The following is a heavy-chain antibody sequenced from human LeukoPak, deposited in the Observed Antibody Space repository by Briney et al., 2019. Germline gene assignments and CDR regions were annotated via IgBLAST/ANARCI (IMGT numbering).Heavy chain of an antibody. CDR3: AKSRIVVVPADFDY. V-gene: IGHV3-23*01. CDR1: GFTFSSYS. CDR2: ISGSGGST. Sequence: PGGSLRLSCAASGFTFSSYSMNWVRQAPGKGLEWVSAISGSGGSTYYADSVKGRFTISRDNSKNTLYLQMNSLRAEDTAVYYCAKSRIVVVPADFDYWGQGTLVTVSS. J-gene: IGHJ4*02. D-gene: IGHD2-2*01.